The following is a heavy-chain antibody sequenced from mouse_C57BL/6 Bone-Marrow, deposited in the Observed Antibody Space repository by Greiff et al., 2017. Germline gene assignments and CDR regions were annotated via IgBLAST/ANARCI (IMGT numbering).Heavy chain of an antibody. V-gene: IGHV5-17*01. CDR1: GFTFSDYG. Sequence: EVHLVESGGGLVKPGGSLKLSCAASGFTFSDYGMHWVRQAPEKGLEWVAYISSGSSTIYYADTVKGRYTISSDNAQNTLFLHMTILRSEDTAMYFCARQYYGSSSFDVWGTGTTVTVSS. J-gene: IGHJ1*03. CDR2: ISSGSSTI. D-gene: IGHD1-1*01. CDR3: ARQYYGSSSFDV.